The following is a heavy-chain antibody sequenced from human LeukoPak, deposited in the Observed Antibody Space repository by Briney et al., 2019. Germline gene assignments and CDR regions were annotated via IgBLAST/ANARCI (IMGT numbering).Heavy chain of an antibody. V-gene: IGHV4-61*01. CDR3: ARGQDRWGI. D-gene: IGHD3-16*01. CDR1: GGSVSSGSYY. J-gene: IGHJ4*02. CDR2: IYYSGST. Sequence: PSETLSLTCTVSGGSVSSGSYYWSWIRQPPGKGLEWIGYIYYSGSTNYNPSLKSRVTISVDTSKNQFSLKLSSVTAADTAVYYCARGQDRWGIWGQGTLVTVSS.